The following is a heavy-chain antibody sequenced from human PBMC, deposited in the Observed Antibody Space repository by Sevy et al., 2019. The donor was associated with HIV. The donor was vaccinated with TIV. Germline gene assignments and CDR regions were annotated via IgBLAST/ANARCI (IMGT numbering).Heavy chain of an antibody. Sequence: ASVKVSCKASGYTFTSYGISWVRQAPGQGLEWMGWISAYNGNTNYAQKLQGRVTMTTDTSTSTAYMELRSLRSDDTAVYYCARDSVVVGAATPSGWFDPWGQGTLVTVSS. D-gene: IGHD2-15*01. CDR3: ARDSVVVGAATPSGWFDP. CDR1: GYTFTSYG. V-gene: IGHV1-18*04. J-gene: IGHJ5*02. CDR2: ISAYNGNT.